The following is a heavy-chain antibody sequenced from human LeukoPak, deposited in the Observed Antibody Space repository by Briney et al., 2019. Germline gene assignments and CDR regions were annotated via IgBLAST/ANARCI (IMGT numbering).Heavy chain of an antibody. D-gene: IGHD6-6*01. Sequence: ASVKVSCKASGYTFTSYGISWVRQAPGQGLEWMGWISAYNGNTNYAQNLQGRVTMTTDTSTSTAYMELRSLRSDDTAVYYCAKAYSSSSHYDYWGQGTLVTVSS. CDR2: ISAYNGNT. J-gene: IGHJ4*02. CDR3: AKAYSSSSHYDY. V-gene: IGHV1-18*01. CDR1: GYTFTSYG.